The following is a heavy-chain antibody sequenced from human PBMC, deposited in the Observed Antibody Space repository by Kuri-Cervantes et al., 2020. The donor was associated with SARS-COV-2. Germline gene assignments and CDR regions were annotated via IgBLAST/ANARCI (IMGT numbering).Heavy chain of an antibody. J-gene: IGHJ4*02. Sequence: SVKVSCKASGGTFSSYAISWVRQAPGQGLEWMGRIIPILGTANYAQKFQGRVTITADKSTSTAYMELSSLRSEDTAVYYCARQGGIVVVPAALWGQGTLVTVSS. CDR2: IIPILGTA. CDR1: GGTFSSYA. CDR3: ARQGGIVVVPAAL. D-gene: IGHD2-2*01. V-gene: IGHV1-69*04.